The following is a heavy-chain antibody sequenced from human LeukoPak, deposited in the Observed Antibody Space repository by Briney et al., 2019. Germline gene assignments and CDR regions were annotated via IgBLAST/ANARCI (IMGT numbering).Heavy chain of an antibody. CDR3: ARERDYAYFDY. D-gene: IGHD4-17*01. Sequence: PGGSLRLSCAASGFSVSAHYMSWVRQAPGKGLEWVSVIYRDGSTYYADSVQGRFTISRDDSKNTLYLQMKSLRGDDTAVYYCARERDYAYFDYWGQGLLVTVSA. CDR2: IYRDGST. J-gene: IGHJ4*02. CDR1: GFSVSAHY. V-gene: IGHV3-53*01.